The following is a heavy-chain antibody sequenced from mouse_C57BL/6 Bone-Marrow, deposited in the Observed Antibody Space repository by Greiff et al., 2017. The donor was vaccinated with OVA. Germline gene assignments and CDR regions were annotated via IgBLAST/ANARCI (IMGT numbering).Heavy chain of an antibody. Sequence: QVQLQQPGAELVMPGASVKLSCKASGYTFTSYWMHWVKQRPGQGLEWIGEIYPSDSYTNYTQKFKGKSTLTVDKSSSTAYMQLSSLTSEDSAVYYCAVYDYDVEDYAMDYWGQGTSVTVSS. CDR2: IYPSDSYT. CDR1: GYTFTSYW. J-gene: IGHJ4*01. D-gene: IGHD2-4*01. V-gene: IGHV1-69*01. CDR3: AVYDYDVEDYAMDY.